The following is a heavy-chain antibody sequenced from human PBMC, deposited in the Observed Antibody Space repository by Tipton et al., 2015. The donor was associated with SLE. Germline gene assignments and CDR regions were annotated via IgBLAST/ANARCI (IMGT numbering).Heavy chain of an antibody. CDR2: INHSGST. V-gene: IGHV4-39*07. CDR3: ARDPPPIDD. J-gene: IGHJ4*02. CDR1: GGSISSSSFY. Sequence: TLSLTCSVSGGSISSSSFYWDWIRQSPGKGLEWLGEINHSGSTNYNPSLKGRVTLLVETSKNQFSLKLSSWTAADTAVYYCARDPPPIDDWGQGVLVPVRS.